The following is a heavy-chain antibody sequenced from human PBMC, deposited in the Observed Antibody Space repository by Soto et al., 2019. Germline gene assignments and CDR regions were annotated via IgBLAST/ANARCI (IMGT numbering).Heavy chain of an antibody. CDR2: IYYSGST. Sequence: ETLSLTCTVSGGSISSSSYYWGWIRQPPGKGLEWIGSIYYSGSTYYNPSLKSRVTISVDTSKNQFSLKLSSVTAADTAVYYCARPSNSSGYYYQAFAIWGQGTMVTVSS. CDR1: GGSISSSSYY. D-gene: IGHD3-22*01. J-gene: IGHJ3*02. V-gene: IGHV4-39*01. CDR3: ARPSNSSGYYYQAFAI.